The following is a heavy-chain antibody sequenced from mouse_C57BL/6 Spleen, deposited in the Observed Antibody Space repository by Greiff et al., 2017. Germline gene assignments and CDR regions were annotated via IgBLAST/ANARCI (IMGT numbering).Heavy chain of an antibody. CDR1: GFTFSDYG. Sequence: EVQVVESGGGLVKPGGSLKLSCAASGFTFSDYGMYWVRQAPEKGLEWVAYISSGSSTIYYADTVKGRFTISRDNAKNTLFLQMTSLRSEDTAMYYCARANWDVGGYFDYWGQGTTLTVSS. J-gene: IGHJ2*01. CDR3: ARANWDVGGYFDY. V-gene: IGHV5-17*01. CDR2: ISSGSSTI. D-gene: IGHD4-1*01.